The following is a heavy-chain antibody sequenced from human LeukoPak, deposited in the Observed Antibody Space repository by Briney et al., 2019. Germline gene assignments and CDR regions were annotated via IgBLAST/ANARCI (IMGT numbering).Heavy chain of an antibody. Sequence: PGGSLRLSCAASGFTFSSYAMSWVRQAPWKGLEWVSGISGSGGSTYYADSVKGRFTISRDNSKNTLYLQMNSLRAEDTAVYYCATLLGIQLWFTWGQGTLVTVSS. CDR1: GFTFSSYA. CDR3: ATLLGIQLWFT. V-gene: IGHV3-23*01. J-gene: IGHJ5*02. D-gene: IGHD5-18*01. CDR2: ISGSGGST.